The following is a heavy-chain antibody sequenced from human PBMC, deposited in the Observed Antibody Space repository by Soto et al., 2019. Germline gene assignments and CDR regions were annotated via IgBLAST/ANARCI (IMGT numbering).Heavy chain of an antibody. J-gene: IGHJ4*02. CDR1: GCTFSSYG. D-gene: IGHD1-26*01. V-gene: IGHV3-30*18. CDR3: AKDTNTGGATSFDY. Sequence: QVQLVESGGGVVQPGRSLRLSSAASGCTFSSYGMHWVRQAPGKGLEWVAVISYDGSNKYYADSVKGRFTISRDNSKNTLYLQMNSLRAEDTAVYYCAKDTNTGGATSFDYWGQGTLVTVSS. CDR2: ISYDGSNK.